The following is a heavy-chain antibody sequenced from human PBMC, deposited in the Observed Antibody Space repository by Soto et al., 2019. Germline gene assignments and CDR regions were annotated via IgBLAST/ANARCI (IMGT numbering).Heavy chain of an antibody. CDR3: AAAYYDFCSGDQFDY. CDR2: ISVGNGNT. D-gene: IGHD3-3*01. V-gene: IGHV1-58*01. J-gene: IGHJ4*02. Sequence: ASVKVSCKASGFTFTSYAVKWVRQAPGQGLEWIGWISVGNGNTNYAQKLQDRVTITRDMSTNTAYMELSSLRSEDTAVYYCAAAYYDFCSGDQFDYWGQGTLVTVSS. CDR1: GFTFTSYA.